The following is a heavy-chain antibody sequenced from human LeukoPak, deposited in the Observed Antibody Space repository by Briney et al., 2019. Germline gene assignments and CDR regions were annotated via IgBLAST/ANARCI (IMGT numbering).Heavy chain of an antibody. CDR3: AKWGAQSGSYRVVYG. CDR1: GITFRSYA. D-gene: IGHD3-10*01. V-gene: IGHV3-23*01. J-gene: IGHJ4*02. Sequence: PGESLRLSCAASGITFRSYAMSWVRQARGKGLELVSAINGDGGSTYYADSVKGRFTISRDNSNNTLFLQMNSLRVEDTAVYYCAKWGAQSGSYRVVYGWGRGTLVTVSS. CDR2: INGDGGST.